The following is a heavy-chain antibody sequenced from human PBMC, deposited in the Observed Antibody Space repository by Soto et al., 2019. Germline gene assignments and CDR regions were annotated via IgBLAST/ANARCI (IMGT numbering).Heavy chain of an antibody. D-gene: IGHD1-26*01. V-gene: IGHV3-30*18. CDR2: ISYDGSNK. CDR1: GFTFSSYG. Sequence: QVQLVEPGGGVVQPGRSLRLSCAASGFTFSSYGMHWVRQAPGKGLEWVAVISYDGSNKYYADSVKGRFTISRDNSKNTQYMQMDSLRAEDTAVYYCAKSRGSWPCYCYCMDVWGQGTTVTVSS. CDR3: AKSRGSWPCYCYCMDV. J-gene: IGHJ6*02.